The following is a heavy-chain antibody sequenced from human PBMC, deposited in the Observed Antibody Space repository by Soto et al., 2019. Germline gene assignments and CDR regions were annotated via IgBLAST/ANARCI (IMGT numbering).Heavy chain of an antibody. D-gene: IGHD2-2*01. Sequence: LRLSCAVSGFIFSDFSMNWVRQAPGKGLEWVASTGSSGGYIFYADSVKGRFTISRDNAKKSLDLQINSLRAEDTAVYYCAREKKHQSLGGRFGMDVWGQGTTVTVSS. CDR2: TGSSGGYI. CDR3: AREKKHQSLGGRFGMDV. J-gene: IGHJ6*02. CDR1: GFIFSDFS. V-gene: IGHV3-21*01.